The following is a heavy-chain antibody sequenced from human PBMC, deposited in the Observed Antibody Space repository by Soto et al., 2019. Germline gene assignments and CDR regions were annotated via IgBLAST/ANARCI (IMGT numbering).Heavy chain of an antibody. D-gene: IGHD6-13*01. CDR2: INPNSGGT. J-gene: IGHJ6*02. V-gene: IGHV1-2*04. CDR3: ARGAAAGYYYGMDV. CDR1: GYTFTGYY. Sequence: GASVKVSCKASGYTFTGYYMHWVRQAPGQGLEWMGWINPNSGGTNYAQKFQGWVTMTRDTSISTAYMELSRLRSDDTAVYYCARGAAAGYYYGMDVWGQGTTVTVSS.